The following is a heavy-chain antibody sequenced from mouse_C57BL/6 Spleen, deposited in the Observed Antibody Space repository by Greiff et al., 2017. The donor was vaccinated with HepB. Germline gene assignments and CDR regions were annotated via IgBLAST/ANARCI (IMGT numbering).Heavy chain of an antibody. Sequence: QVQLQQPGAELVRPGSSVKLSCKASGYTFTSYWMHWVKQRPIQGLEWIGNIDPSDSETHYNQKFKDKATLTVDKSSSTAYMQLSSLTSEDSAVYYCARHRDGYWFAYWGQGTLVTVSA. CDR2: IDPSDSET. CDR3: ARHRDGYWFAY. CDR1: GYTFTSYW. D-gene: IGHD2-3*01. J-gene: IGHJ3*01. V-gene: IGHV1-52*01.